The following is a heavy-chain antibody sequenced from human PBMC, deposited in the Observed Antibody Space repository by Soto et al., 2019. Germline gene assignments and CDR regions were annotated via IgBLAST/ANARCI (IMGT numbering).Heavy chain of an antibody. V-gene: IGHV4-31*03. D-gene: IGHD7-27*01. CDR3: AKNWNWGSLVH. CDR1: GGSINSHDHY. Sequence: PSETLSLTCIVSGGSINSHDHYWSWIRQLPGKGLEWIGHIYRSGCTSYNPSLKSRLAISIDTSQNQFSLSPSSVTAADTAVYYCAKNWNWGSLVHWGQGTLVTASS. CDR2: IYRSGCT. J-gene: IGHJ4*02.